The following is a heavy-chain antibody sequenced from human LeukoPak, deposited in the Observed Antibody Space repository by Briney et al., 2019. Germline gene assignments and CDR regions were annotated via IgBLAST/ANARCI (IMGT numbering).Heavy chain of an antibody. D-gene: IGHD3-10*01. CDR1: GASIGSDVYY. Sequence: SETLSLTCSVSGASIGSDVYYWSWIRQPAGKGLEWIGRIYTSGSTNYNPSLKSRVTMSVDTSKNQFSLKLSSVTAADTAVYYCARDRGVSGLRWFDPWGQGTLVTVSS. CDR2: IYTSGST. CDR3: ARDRGVSGLRWFDP. V-gene: IGHV4-4*07. J-gene: IGHJ5*02.